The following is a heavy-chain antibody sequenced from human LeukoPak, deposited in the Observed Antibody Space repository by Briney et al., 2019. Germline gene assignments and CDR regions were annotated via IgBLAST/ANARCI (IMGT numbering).Heavy chain of an antibody. Sequence: PGGSLRLSCAASGFTFSSYGMHWVRQAPGKGLEWVAFIRYDGSNKYYADSVKGRFTISRDNSKNTLYLQMNSLRAEDTAVYYCANFRAALDSYYYYMDVWGKGTTVTVSS. V-gene: IGHV3-30*02. CDR3: ANFRAALDSYYYYMDV. CDR1: GFTFSSYG. J-gene: IGHJ6*03. D-gene: IGHD6-6*01. CDR2: IRYDGSNK.